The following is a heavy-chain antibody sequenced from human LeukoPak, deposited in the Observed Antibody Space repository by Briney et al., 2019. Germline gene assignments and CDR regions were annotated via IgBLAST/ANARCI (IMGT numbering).Heavy chain of an antibody. Sequence: SETLSLTCTVSGGSISSYYWSWVRQPPGKGLEWIGFVYYTGSTNYSPSLKSRVTISVDTSKNQFSLNLTSVTAADTAVYYCAKEAKYYDILIGYYRSFYYFDYWGQGTLVTVSS. D-gene: IGHD3-9*01. CDR1: GGSISSYY. CDR3: AKEAKYYDILIGYYRSFYYFDY. J-gene: IGHJ4*02. CDR2: VYYTGST. V-gene: IGHV4-59*12.